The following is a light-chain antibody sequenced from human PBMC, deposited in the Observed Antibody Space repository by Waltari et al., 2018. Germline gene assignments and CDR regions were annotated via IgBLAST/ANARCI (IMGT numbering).Light chain of an antibody. CDR2: GAS. V-gene: IGKV3-20*01. CDR1: QSVSSSY. CDR3: QQYATSPYT. J-gene: IGKJ2*01. Sequence: EIVLTQSPGTLSLSPGERATLSCRASQSVSSSYLAWYQQKPGQAPRLLIYGASSMATGIPDRFSGSGSGTDFTLTINRLGPEDFAVYYCQQYATSPYTFGQGTKLEIK.